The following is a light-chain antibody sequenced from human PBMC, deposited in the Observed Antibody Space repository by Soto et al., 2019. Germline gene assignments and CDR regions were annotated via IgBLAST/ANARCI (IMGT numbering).Light chain of an antibody. Sequence: EIVLTQSPGILSLSPGERATLSCRASQSVRSNYLAWYQQKPGQAPRLLIHGASSRATGIPDRFSGSGSGTDLTLTISRRETVDFAVYYCQYYSSSLAIAFGQGTRLDIK. CDR2: GAS. CDR3: QYYSSSLAIA. V-gene: IGKV3-20*01. J-gene: IGKJ5*01. CDR1: QSVRSNY.